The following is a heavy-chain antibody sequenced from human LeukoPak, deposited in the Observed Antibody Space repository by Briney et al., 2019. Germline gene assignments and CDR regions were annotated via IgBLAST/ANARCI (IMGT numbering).Heavy chain of an antibody. D-gene: IGHD6-13*01. Sequence: SETLSLTCTVSGGSISSYYWSWIRQPPGKGLEWIGYIYYSGSTNYNPSLKSRVTISLDTSKNQFSLKLSSVTAADTAVYYCARGTLGAAAGIDYWGQGTLVTVSS. CDR2: IYYSGST. V-gene: IGHV4-59*01. CDR1: GGSISSYY. J-gene: IGHJ4*02. CDR3: ARGTLGAAAGIDY.